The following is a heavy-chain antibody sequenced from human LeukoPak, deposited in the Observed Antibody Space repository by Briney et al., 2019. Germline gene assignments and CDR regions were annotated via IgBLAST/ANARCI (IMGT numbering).Heavy chain of an antibody. CDR2: ISGSGGST. V-gene: IGHV3-23*01. CDR1: GFTFSSYA. D-gene: IGHD3-22*01. Sequence: AGGSLRLSCAASGFTFSSYAMSWVRQAPGKGLEWVSAISGSGGSTYYADSVKGRFTISRDNSKNTLYLQMNSLRAEDTAVYYCAKASRGIVVVITSFDYWGQGTLVTVSS. CDR3: AKASRGIVVVITSFDY. J-gene: IGHJ4*02.